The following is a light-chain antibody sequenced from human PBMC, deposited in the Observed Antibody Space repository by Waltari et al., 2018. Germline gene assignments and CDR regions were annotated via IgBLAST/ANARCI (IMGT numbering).Light chain of an antibody. V-gene: IGKV1-5*03. Sequence: DIQMTQSPSTLSASVGDRVTITCRASQSISTWLAWYQQKPGKAPKLLIYKASTLESGVPSRFSGSGSGTEFTLTISGLQPDDFATYYCQQYTSTLGQGTKLEIK. CDR2: KAS. CDR1: QSISTW. CDR3: QQYTST. J-gene: IGKJ2*02.